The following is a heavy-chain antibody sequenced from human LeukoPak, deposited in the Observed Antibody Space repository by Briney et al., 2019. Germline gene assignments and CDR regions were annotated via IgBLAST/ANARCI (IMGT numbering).Heavy chain of an antibody. D-gene: IGHD6-19*01. CDR3: AKEGGWYGENDY. J-gene: IGHJ4*02. CDR1: GFTFGSYG. CDR2: ISGSGGST. V-gene: IGHV3-23*01. Sequence: GGSLRLSCAASGFTFGSYGMSWVRQAPGKGLEWVSAISGSGGSTYYADSVKGRFTISRDNSKNTLYLQMNSLRAEDTAVYYCAKEGGWYGENDYWGQGTLVTVSS.